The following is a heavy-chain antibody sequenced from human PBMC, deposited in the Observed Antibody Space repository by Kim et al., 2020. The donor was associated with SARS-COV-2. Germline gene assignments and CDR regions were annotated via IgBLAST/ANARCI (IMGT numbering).Heavy chain of an antibody. Sequence: GGSLRLSCAASGFTFSNFWIHWVRQGPGTGLVYVSGISGDGNNNWYADSVKGRFTISRDNAKNTVYLQMNSLRAEDTAIYLCARDRRSTSADYYFDYWG. CDR2: ISGDGNNN. J-gene: IGHJ4*01. CDR3: ARDRRSTSADYYFDY. D-gene: IGHD1-1*01. CDR1: GFTFSNFW. V-gene: IGHV3-74*01.